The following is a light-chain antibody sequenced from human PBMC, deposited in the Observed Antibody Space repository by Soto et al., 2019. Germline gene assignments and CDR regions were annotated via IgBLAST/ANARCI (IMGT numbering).Light chain of an antibody. CDR3: QSYDSSLSVWV. CDR1: SSNIGAGYD. Sequence: QSVLTQPPSVSGAPGQRVTISCTGSSSNIGAGYDVHWYQQFPGTAPKLLIYRNTNRPSGVPDRFSGSKSGTSASLGITGLQAEDEADYYCQSYDSSLSVWVFGGGTKVTVL. J-gene: IGLJ3*02. CDR2: RNT. V-gene: IGLV1-40*01.